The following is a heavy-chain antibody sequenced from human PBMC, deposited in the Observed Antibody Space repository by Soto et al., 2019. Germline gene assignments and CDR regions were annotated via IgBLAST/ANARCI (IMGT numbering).Heavy chain of an antibody. D-gene: IGHD3-16*02. J-gene: IGHJ6*02. CDR1: TFTFSGYR. V-gene: IGHV3-21*01. CDR2: ISRSGSYI. Sequence: PGGSLRLSCATSTFTFSGYRMNWVRQAPGKGLEWVSSISRSGSYIEYADSVKGRFTISRDNAKNSVYLQMNSLRAEDTAVYYCAQDSTRLCESYRSNEFYLMYVRGQGTKVTVS. CDR3: AQDSTRLCESYRSNEFYLMYV.